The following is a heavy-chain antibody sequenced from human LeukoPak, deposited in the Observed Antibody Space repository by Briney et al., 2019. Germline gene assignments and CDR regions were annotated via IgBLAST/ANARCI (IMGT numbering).Heavy chain of an antibody. J-gene: IGHJ5*02. V-gene: IGHV1-18*04. CDR2: SSAYNGNT. D-gene: IGHD3-9*01. Sequence: ASVKVCCKASGYTFTSYGISWVRQAPGHGLEWMGWSSAYNGNTNYAQKLQGRVTMTTDTSTSTAYMELRSLRSDDTAVYYWQKTAYDILTGQLGRWFDPWGQGTLVTVSS. CDR1: GYTFTSYG. CDR3: QKTAYDILTGQLGRWFDP.